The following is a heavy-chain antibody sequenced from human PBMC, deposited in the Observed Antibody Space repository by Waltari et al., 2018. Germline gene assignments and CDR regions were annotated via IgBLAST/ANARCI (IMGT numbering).Heavy chain of an antibody. CDR1: GIRVSYTY. D-gene: IGHD5-12*01. CDR2: IHAGGNT. V-gene: IGHV3-53*01. J-gene: IGHJ4*02. Sequence: EVQLVESGGGLIQPGGSLRLSCEASGIRVSYTYLCWVRQAPGKGLEWVSVIHAGGNTYYGDAVKGRFTISRDISKNTLYLQMNSLTVDDSAMYYCARAGLGSPSQWLQLFDSWGQGTLVTVSS. CDR3: ARAGLGSPSQWLQLFDS.